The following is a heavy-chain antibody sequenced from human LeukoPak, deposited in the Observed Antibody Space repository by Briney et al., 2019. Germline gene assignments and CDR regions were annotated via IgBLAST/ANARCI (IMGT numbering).Heavy chain of an antibody. CDR3: AKGGATVVIGTFQH. V-gene: IGHV3-23*01. D-gene: IGHD4-23*01. CDR2: ISNSGGST. Sequence: GGSLRLSCAASGFTFSSYAMSWVRQAPGKGLKWVSAISNSGGSTYYADSVRGRFTISRDTSTNTLDLQMNNLRAEDTALYYCAKGGATVVIGTFQHWGQGTLVTVSS. J-gene: IGHJ1*01. CDR1: GFTFSSYA.